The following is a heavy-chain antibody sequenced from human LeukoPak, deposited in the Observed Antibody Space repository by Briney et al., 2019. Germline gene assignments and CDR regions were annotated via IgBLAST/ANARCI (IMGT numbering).Heavy chain of an antibody. CDR2: IFIHVGGT. V-gene: IGHV3-64*01. CDR3: ARGAIGYCSSTSCYVYYYYYYMDV. J-gene: IGHJ6*03. D-gene: IGHD2-2*01. Sequence: GSLRLSCAASGFTFSSSAMHWGCAAPREGLEYVSDIFIHVGGTHYANSVKGRFTISRDNSKNTLYLQMGSLRAEDMAVYYCARGAIGYCSSTSCYVYYYYYYMDVWGKGTTVTVSS. CDR1: GFTFSSSA.